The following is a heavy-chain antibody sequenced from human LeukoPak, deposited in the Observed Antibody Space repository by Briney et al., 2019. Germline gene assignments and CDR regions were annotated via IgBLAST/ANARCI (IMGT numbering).Heavy chain of an antibody. J-gene: IGHJ4*02. D-gene: IGHD4-17*01. CDR1: GGTFSSYA. CDR2: ISTYNNNT. Sequence: GASVKVSCKASGGTFSSYAISWVRQAPGQGLEWMGWISTYNNNTDYAQRLQGRVTMTTDTSTSTAYMELRSLRSDDTAVYYCARGDGDYGYWGQGTLVTVSS. V-gene: IGHV1-18*01. CDR3: ARGDGDYGY.